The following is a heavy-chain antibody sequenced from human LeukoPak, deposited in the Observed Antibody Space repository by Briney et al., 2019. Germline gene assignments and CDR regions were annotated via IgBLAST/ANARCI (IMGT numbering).Heavy chain of an antibody. J-gene: IGHJ3*02. CDR2: IWYDGSNK. CDR3: AKPLGGSSQSDAFDI. D-gene: IGHD1-26*01. CDR1: GFTFSSYG. Sequence: GGSLRLSCAASGFTFSSYGMHWVRQAPGKGLEWVAVIWYDGSNKYYADSVKGRFTISRDNSKNTLYLQMNSLRAEDTAVYYCAKPLGGSSQSDAFDIWGQGTMVTVSS. V-gene: IGHV3-33*06.